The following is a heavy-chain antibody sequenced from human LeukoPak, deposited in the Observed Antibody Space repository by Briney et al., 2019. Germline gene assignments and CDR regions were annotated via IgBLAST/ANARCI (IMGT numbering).Heavy chain of an antibody. CDR3: GRQGYTGSHYFIEF. CDR1: SGSISSYH. D-gene: IGHD1-26*01. V-gene: IGHV4-4*07. CDR2: IYTTGTT. J-gene: IGHJ4*02. Sequence: SETLSLTCTASSGSISSYHWGWVRQPPGKGLEWIGRIYTTGTTHYNPSLKSRLTMSVDTSTNQFSLNLTSVTAADTAVYYCGRQGYTGSHYFIEFWSQGTLVAV.